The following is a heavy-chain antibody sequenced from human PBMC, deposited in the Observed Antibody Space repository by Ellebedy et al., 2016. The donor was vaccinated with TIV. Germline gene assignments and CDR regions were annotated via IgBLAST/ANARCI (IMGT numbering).Heavy chain of an antibody. CDR1: GGTFSSYG. Sequence: SVKVSCKASGGTFSSYGINWVRQAPGQGLEWMGGVIPILGTANYAQKFQGRVTITADQSTNTAYMELSSLSSEDTAVYYCANPYCSGGSCYSRRFYFDSWGQGTLVTVSS. J-gene: IGHJ4*02. V-gene: IGHV1-69*10. CDR2: VIPILGTA. CDR3: ANPYCSGGSCYSRRFYFDS. D-gene: IGHD2-15*01.